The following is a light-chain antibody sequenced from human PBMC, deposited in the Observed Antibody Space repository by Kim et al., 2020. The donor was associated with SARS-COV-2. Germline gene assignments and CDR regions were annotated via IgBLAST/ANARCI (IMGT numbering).Light chain of an antibody. J-gene: IGKJ1*01. Sequence: SVSPGERATLSCRASQSVSFNLAWYQQKPGQPPRLLSYGASTRATGIAGRFTGSGSGTEFTLTISSLQSEDLAVYYCQQYHNWWTFGQGTKVDIK. V-gene: IGKV3-15*01. CDR3: QQYHNWWT. CDR2: GAS. CDR1: QSVSFN.